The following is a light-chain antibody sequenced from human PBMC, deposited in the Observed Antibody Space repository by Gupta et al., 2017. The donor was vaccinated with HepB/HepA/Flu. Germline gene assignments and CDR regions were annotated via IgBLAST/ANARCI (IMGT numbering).Light chain of an antibody. CDR2: DAS. J-gene: IGKJ3*01. V-gene: IGKV3-11*01. CDR3: QQRSNWPRLT. CDR1: QSVSSY. Sequence: EIVLTQSPATLSLSPGESATLSCRASQSVSSYLAWYHQNPGQAPRLLIYDASTRATGIPARFSGSGSGTDFTLTISSLEPEDFAVYYCQQRSNWPRLTFGPGTKVDIK.